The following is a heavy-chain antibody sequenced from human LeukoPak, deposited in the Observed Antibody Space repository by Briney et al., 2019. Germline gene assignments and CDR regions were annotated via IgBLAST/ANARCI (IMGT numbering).Heavy chain of an antibody. Sequence: SETLSLTCTVSGGSISSYYWSWIRQPPGKGLEWIGYIYYSGSTNYNPSLKSRVTISVDTSKNQFSLKLSSVTAADTAVYYCARVSNDILTGDVFDIWGQGTMVTVSS. J-gene: IGHJ3*02. V-gene: IGHV4-59*01. D-gene: IGHD3-9*01. CDR1: GGSISSYY. CDR2: IYYSGST. CDR3: ARVSNDILTGDVFDI.